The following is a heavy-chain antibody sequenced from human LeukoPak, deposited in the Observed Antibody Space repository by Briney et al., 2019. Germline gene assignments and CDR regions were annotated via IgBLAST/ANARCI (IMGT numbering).Heavy chain of an antibody. V-gene: IGHV1-69*13. CDR3: ARDGGYSSSSSASFDY. CDR2: IIPIFGTA. D-gene: IGHD6-13*01. J-gene: IGHJ4*02. CDR1: GGTFSSYA. Sequence: SVKVSCKASGGTFSSYAISWVPQAPGQGLEWMGGIIPIFGTANYAQKFQGRVTITADESTSTAYMELSSLRSEDTAAYYSARDGGYSSSSSASFDYWGQGTLVTVSS.